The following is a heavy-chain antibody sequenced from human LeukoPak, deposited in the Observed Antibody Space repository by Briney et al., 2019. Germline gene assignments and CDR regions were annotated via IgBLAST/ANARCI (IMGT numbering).Heavy chain of an antibody. CDR3: ARAPGIAAAGEDY. Sequence: GGSLRLSCAASGFTFSSYSMNWVRQAPGKGLEGVSSISSSSSYIYYADSVKGRFTISRDNAKNSLYLQMNSLRAEDTAVYYCARAPGIAAAGEDYWGQGTLVTVSS. J-gene: IGHJ4*02. CDR2: ISSSSSYI. V-gene: IGHV3-21*01. CDR1: GFTFSSYS. D-gene: IGHD6-13*01.